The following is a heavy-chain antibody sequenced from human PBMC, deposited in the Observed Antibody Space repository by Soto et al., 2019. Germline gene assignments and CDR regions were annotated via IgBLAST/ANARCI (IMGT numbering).Heavy chain of an antibody. V-gene: IGHV4-34*01. Sequence: ETLSLTCAVYGGSFSGYYWSWIRQPPGKGLEWIGEINHSGSTNYNPSLKSRVTISVDTSKNQFSLKLSSVTAADTAVYYCARGGATTVTIPRDTDSGYYKSGGYGYWGQGTLVTV. J-gene: IGHJ4*02. CDR2: INHSGST. CDR1: GGSFSGYY. CDR3: ARGGATTVTIPRDTDSGYYKSGGYGY. D-gene: IGHD4-17*01.